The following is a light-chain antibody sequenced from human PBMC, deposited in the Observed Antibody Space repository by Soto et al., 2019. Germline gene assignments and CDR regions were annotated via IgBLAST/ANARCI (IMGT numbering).Light chain of an antibody. CDR2: WAS. CDR3: QQYGDVPWT. Sequence: ALTQSPGSLSSSPGERATPXXRASQSVSSNYVDGDQQKPGTAPGVXSDWASSRATGSPDRFSGSGSGTDFTLTSNRLEPDDFAVYYCQQYGDVPWTFGLGTKVDIK. CDR1: QSVSSNY. J-gene: IGKJ1*01. V-gene: IGKV3-20*01.